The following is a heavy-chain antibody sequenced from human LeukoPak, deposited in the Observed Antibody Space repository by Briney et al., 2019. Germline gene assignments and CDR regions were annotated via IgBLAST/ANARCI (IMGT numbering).Heavy chain of an antibody. D-gene: IGHD6-6*01. CDR1: GGSISSYY. V-gene: IGHV4-59*01. CDR3: ARLYSSSSLRFDP. J-gene: IGHJ5*02. Sequence: SQTLSLTCTVSGGSISSYYWSWIRHPPGKGMEWIGYIYYSGSTNYNPSPKSRVTISVDTSKNQFSLKLSSVTAADTAVYYCARLYSSSSLRFDPWGQGTLVTVSS. CDR2: IYYSGST.